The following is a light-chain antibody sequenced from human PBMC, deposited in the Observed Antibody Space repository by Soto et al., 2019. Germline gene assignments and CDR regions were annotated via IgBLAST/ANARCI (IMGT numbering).Light chain of an antibody. Sequence: QSVLTQPASVSGSPGQSITISCTGTSSDVGGYNYVSWYQQHPGKAPKLMIYDVSNRPSGVSNRFSGSKSGNTASLTISGLQGEDEADYYCSSYTRSSTWVFGGGTKLTVL. V-gene: IGLV2-14*01. CDR2: DVS. CDR3: SSYTRSSTWV. CDR1: SSDVGGYNY. J-gene: IGLJ3*02.